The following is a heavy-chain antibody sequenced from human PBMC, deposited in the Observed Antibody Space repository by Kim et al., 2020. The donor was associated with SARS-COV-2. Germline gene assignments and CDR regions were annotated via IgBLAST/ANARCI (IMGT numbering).Heavy chain of an antibody. CDR1: GYSFTSYW. V-gene: IGHV5-10-1*01. Sequence: GESLKISCKGSGYSFTSYWISWVRQMPGKCLEWMGRIDPSDSYTNYSPSFQGHVTISADKSISTAYLQWSSLKASDTAMYYCARESYYYGSGSPQGDYWGQGTLVTVSS. CDR3: ARESYYYGSGSPQGDY. CDR2: IDPSDSYT. J-gene: IGHJ4*02. D-gene: IGHD3-10*01.